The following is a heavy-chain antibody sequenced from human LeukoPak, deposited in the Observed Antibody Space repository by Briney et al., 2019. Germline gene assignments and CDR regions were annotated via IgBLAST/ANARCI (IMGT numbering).Heavy chain of an antibody. CDR1: GFTFSSYG. CDR2: ISYDGSNK. CDR3: ARVYAGDCSSTSCYASWFDP. D-gene: IGHD2-2*01. Sequence: GGSLRLSCAASGFTFSSYGMHWVRQAPGKGLEWVAVISYDGSNKYYADSVKGRFTISRDNSKNTLYLQMNSLRAEDTAVYYCARVYAGDCSSTSCYASWFDPWGQGTLVTVSS. J-gene: IGHJ5*02. V-gene: IGHV3-30*03.